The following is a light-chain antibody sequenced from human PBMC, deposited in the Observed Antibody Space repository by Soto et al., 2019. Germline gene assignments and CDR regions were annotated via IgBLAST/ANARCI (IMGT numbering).Light chain of an antibody. CDR3: QQYNNGPTYT. J-gene: IGKJ2*01. CDR1: QSISSS. Sequence: EIVMTQSPATLSVSPGERATLSCRASQSISSSLAWYQQKPGQAPRLLIYGASTRATGIPARFSGSGSGTEFTRTISSLQSEDFALYYCQQYNNGPTYTFGQGTKLEIK. CDR2: GAS. V-gene: IGKV3-15*01.